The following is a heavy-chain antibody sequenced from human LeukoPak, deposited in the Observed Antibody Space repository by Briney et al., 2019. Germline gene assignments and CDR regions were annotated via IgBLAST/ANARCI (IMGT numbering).Heavy chain of an antibody. CDR1: GFTFSNYA. CDR3: GGCSSTSCYGIDY. V-gene: IGHV3-30*04. J-gene: IGHJ4*02. D-gene: IGHD2-2*01. CDR2: ISHDGSNK. Sequence: GRSLRLSCAASGFTFSNYAIHWVRQAPGKGLEWVAVISHDGSNKYYADSVKGRFTISRDNSKNTLYLQMNSLRAEDTAVYYCGGCSSTSCYGIDYWGQGTLVTVSS.